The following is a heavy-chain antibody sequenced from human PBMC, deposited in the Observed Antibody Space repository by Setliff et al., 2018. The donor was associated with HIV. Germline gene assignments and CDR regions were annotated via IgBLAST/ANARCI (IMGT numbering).Heavy chain of an antibody. J-gene: IGHJ6*03. Sequence: GGSLRPSCVVSGFTLRSYDMYWVRQAPGKGLEWVSGLGVRGDTYYTGSVKGRFAISRESAKNSLYLQMSNLRPEDTGVYYCLRGSIQVPGLDHMDVCGKGTTVTVSS. CDR2: LGVRGDT. V-gene: IGHV3-13*01. D-gene: IGHD5-18*01. CDR3: LRGSIQVPGLDHMDV. CDR1: GFTLRSYD.